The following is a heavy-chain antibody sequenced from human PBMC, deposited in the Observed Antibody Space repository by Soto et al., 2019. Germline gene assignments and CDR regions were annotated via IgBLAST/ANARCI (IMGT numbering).Heavy chain of an antibody. Sequence: GGSLRLSCATSGFTFSSYAMHWVRQAPGKGLEWVAVISYDGSNKYYADSVKGRFTISRDNSKNTLYLQMNSLRAEDTAVYNCARASGLLWFGDNSGGYWGQGTLVTVSS. CDR1: GFTFSSYA. J-gene: IGHJ4*02. D-gene: IGHD3-10*01. CDR2: ISYDGSNK. V-gene: IGHV3-30-3*01. CDR3: ARASGLLWFGDNSGGY.